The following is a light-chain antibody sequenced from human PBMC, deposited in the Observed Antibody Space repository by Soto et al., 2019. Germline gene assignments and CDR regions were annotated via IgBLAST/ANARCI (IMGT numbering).Light chain of an antibody. CDR1: LPITTY. CDR3: QHYNSYSEA. V-gene: IGKV1-5*03. Sequence: DIQMTQSPSSLSASVGDRVTITCRASLPITTYLNWFQQKPGKAPKLLIYKASTLKSGVPSRFSGSGSGTEFTLTISSLQPDDFATYYCQHYNSYSEAFGQGTKVELK. CDR2: KAS. J-gene: IGKJ1*01.